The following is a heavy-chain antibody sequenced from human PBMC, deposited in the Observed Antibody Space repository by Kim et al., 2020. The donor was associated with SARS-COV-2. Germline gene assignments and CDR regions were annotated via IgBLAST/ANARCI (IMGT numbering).Heavy chain of an antibody. CDR1: GFMFSSHA. V-gene: IGHV3-23*01. Sequence: GGSLRLSCVASGFMFSSHAMTWVRQAPGKGLERVSIISGGGDITYYADPVKGRFTVSRDNSKNTLYLQMNSLRAEDTALYFCAKDQSGNYYYYSGMDVWG. CDR3: AKDQSGNYYYYSGMDV. J-gene: IGHJ6*01. CDR2: ISGGGDIT. D-gene: IGHD1-26*01.